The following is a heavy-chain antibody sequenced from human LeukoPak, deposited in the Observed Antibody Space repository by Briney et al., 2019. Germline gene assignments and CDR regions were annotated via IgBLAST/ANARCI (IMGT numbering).Heavy chain of an antibody. J-gene: IGHJ4*02. V-gene: IGHV4-59*08. Sequence: SETLSLTCTVSGDSISSYYWSWIRQPPGKGLEWIGYIYYSGSTNYNPSLKSRVTISVDTSKNQFSLKLSSVTAADTAVYYCASRGIWFGEVIDYWGQGTLVTVSS. D-gene: IGHD3-10*01. CDR2: IYYSGST. CDR3: ASRGIWFGEVIDY. CDR1: GDSISSYY.